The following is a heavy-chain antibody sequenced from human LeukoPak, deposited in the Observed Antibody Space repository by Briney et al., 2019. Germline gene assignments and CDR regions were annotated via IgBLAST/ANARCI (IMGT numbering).Heavy chain of an antibody. J-gene: IGHJ4*02. CDR2: ISGSGGST. D-gene: IGHD1-26*01. CDR3: ARGRGGSYYSVVWGYYFDY. Sequence: GGSLRLSCAASGFTFSSYAMSWVRQAPGKGLEWVSAISGSGGSTYYADSVKGRFTISRDNSKNTLYLQMNSLRAEDTAVYYCARGRGGSYYSVVWGYYFDYWGQGTLVTVSS. V-gene: IGHV3-23*01. CDR1: GFTFSSYA.